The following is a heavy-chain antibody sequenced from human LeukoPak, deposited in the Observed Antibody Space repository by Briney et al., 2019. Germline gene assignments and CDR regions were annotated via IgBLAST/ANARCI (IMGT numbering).Heavy chain of an antibody. CDR1: GGSISSSNW. CDR3: AKDLGYSSGSSFDY. Sequence: SETLSLTCAVSGGSISSSNWWSWVRQPPGKGLEWIGEIYHSGSTNYNPSLKSRVTISVDKSKNQFSLKLSSVTAADTAVYYCAKDLGYSSGSSFDYWGQGTLVTVSS. J-gene: IGHJ4*02. CDR2: IYHSGST. D-gene: IGHD3-10*01. V-gene: IGHV4-4*02.